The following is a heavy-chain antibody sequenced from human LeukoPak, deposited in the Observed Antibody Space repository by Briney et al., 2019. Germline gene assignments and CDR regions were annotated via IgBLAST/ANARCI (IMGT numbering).Heavy chain of an antibody. Sequence: GGSLRLSCAASGFTFSSYVVSWVRQAPGKGLEWVSAISGSGDTTYYADSVKGRFTISRDNSKNTLHLQMNSLRAEDTAVYYCATKKSYAFDIWGQGTMVTVSS. CDR2: ISGSGDTT. CDR1: GFTFSSYV. V-gene: IGHV3-23*01. J-gene: IGHJ3*02. CDR3: ATKKSYAFDI.